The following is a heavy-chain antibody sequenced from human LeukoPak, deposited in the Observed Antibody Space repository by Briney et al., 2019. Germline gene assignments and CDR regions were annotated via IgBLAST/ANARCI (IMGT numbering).Heavy chain of an antibody. Sequence: GGSLRLSCAASGFTFSSYGMHWVRQAPGKGLEWVAFIRYDGSNKYYADSVKGRFTISRDNSKNTLYLQMNGLRAEDTAVYYCAKASIVPAALLIDYWGQGTLVTVSS. CDR1: GFTFSSYG. CDR2: IRYDGSNK. J-gene: IGHJ4*02. CDR3: AKASIVPAALLIDY. D-gene: IGHD2-2*01. V-gene: IGHV3-30*02.